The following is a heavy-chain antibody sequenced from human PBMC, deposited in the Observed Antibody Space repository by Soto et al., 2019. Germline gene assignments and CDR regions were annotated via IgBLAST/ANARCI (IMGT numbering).Heavy chain of an antibody. V-gene: IGHV3-23*01. J-gene: IGHJ4*02. CDR2: ISGSGGST. D-gene: IGHD6-19*01. Sequence: GGSLRLSCAASGFTFSSYAMSWVRQAPGKGLEWVSAISGSGGSTYYADSVKGRFTISRDNSKNTLYLQMNSLRAEDTAVYYCAKDGSVAGTSWDDYWGQGTLVTVSS. CDR1: GFTFSSYA. CDR3: AKDGSVAGTSWDDY.